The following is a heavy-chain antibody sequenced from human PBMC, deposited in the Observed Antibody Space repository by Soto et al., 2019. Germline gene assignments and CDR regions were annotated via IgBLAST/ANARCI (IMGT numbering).Heavy chain of an antibody. D-gene: IGHD1-7*01. CDR2: IYYSGST. CDR3: ASWNWEDYYFDY. Sequence: SETLSLTCTVSCGSVSSGSYYWSWIRQSPGKGLEWIGYIYYSGSTNYNPSLKSRVTISVDTSKNQFSLKLSSVTAADTAVYYCASWNWEDYYFDYWGQGTLVTVSS. J-gene: IGHJ4*02. V-gene: IGHV4-61*01. CDR1: CGSVSSGSYY.